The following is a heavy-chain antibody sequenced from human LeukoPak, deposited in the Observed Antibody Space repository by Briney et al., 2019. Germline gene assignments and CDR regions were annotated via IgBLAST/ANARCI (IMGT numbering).Heavy chain of an antibody. CDR3: ARDQTTVTRSPYYYYGMDV. Sequence: PSETLSLTCTVSGGSISSSSYYWGWIRQPPGKGLEWIGSIYYSGSTYYNPSLKSRVTISVDTSKNQFSLKLSSVTAADTAVYYGARDQTTVTRSPYYYYGMDVWGQGTTVTVSS. V-gene: IGHV4-39*02. CDR2: IYYSGST. D-gene: IGHD4-17*01. CDR1: GGSISSSSYY. J-gene: IGHJ6*02.